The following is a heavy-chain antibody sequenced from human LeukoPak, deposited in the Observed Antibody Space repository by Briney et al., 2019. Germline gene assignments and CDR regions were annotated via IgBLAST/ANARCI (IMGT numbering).Heavy chain of an antibody. CDR3: ANPAVAGTDY. CDR1: GFSFSSYW. CDR2: INTDGSST. V-gene: IGHV3-74*01. J-gene: IGHJ4*02. D-gene: IGHD6-19*01. Sequence: PGGSLRLSCAASGFSFSSYWMHWVRQVPGKGLVWVSRINTDGSSTNYADSVKGRFTISRDNAKNTLYLQMNSLRAKDTAVYYCANPAVAGTDYWGQGALVTVSS.